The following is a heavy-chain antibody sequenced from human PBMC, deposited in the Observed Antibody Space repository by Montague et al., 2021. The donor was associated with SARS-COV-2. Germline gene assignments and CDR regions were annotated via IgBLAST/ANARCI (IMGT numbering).Heavy chain of an antibody. J-gene: IGHJ5*02. D-gene: IGHD3-10*01. V-gene: IGHV4-30-2*06. CDR2: IYQSGSA. CDR3: ATGSSP. Sequence: TLSLTCVVSRGSVSSGDYSWSWIRQSPGKGLEWIGYIYQSGSAYYNPSLKSRVTISIDTSNNQFSLNLRSVTAADTGPYYCATGSSPWR. CDR1: RGSVSSGDYS.